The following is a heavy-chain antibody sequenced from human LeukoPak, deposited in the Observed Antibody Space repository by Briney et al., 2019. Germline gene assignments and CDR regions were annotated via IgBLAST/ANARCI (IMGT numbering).Heavy chain of an antibody. V-gene: IGHV3-21*01. Sequence: GGSLRLSCAASGFTFSSYSMNWVRQAPGKGLEWVSSISSSSSYIYYADSVKGRFTISRDNAKNSLYLQMNSLRAEDTAVYYCAKEHPGCSYDHGDFDYWGQGTLVTVSS. CDR2: ISSSSSYI. CDR3: AKEHPGCSYDHGDFDY. J-gene: IGHJ4*02. D-gene: IGHD5-18*01. CDR1: GFTFSSYS.